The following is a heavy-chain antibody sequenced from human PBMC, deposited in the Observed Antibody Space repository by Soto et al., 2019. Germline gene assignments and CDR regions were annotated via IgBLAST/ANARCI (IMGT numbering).Heavy chain of an antibody. J-gene: IGHJ5*02. CDR3: ARVGLGGVAGADPVRWFDP. V-gene: IGHV4-31*03. D-gene: IGHD6-19*01. CDR1: GGSISSGGYY. Sequence: QVQLQESGPGLVKPSQTLSLTCTVSGGSISSGGYYWSWIRQHPGKGLEWIGYIYCSGSTYYNPSLKNRVTISVDTSKNQFSLKLSSVTAADTAVYYCARVGLGGVAGADPVRWFDPWGQGTLVTVSS. CDR2: IYCSGST.